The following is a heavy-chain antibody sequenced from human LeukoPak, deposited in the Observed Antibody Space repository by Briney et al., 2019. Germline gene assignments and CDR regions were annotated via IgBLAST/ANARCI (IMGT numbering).Heavy chain of an antibody. Sequence: SETLSLTCTVSGGSVSSGSYYWSWIRQPPGKGLEWIGYIYYSGSTNYNPSLKSRVTISVDTSKNQFSLKLSSVTAADTAVYYCAREVSSGGYDAFDIWGQGTVVTVSS. V-gene: IGHV4-61*01. CDR1: GGSVSSGSYY. CDR2: IYYSGST. J-gene: IGHJ3*02. D-gene: IGHD5-12*01. CDR3: AREVSSGGYDAFDI.